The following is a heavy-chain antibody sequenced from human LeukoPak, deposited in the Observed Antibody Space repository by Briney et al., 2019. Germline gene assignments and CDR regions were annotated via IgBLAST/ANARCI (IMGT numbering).Heavy chain of an antibody. CDR1: AYTFTSYG. CDR3: ARVVYYYDSSGYSDYYGMDV. J-gene: IGHJ6*02. D-gene: IGHD3-22*01. CDR2: ISAYNGNT. Sequence: ASVKVSCKASAYTFTSYGISWVRQAPGQGLEWMGWISAYNGNTNYAQKLQGRVTMTTDTSTSTAYMELRSLRSDDTAVYYCARVVYYYDSSGYSDYYGMDVWGQGTTVTVSS. V-gene: IGHV1-18*01.